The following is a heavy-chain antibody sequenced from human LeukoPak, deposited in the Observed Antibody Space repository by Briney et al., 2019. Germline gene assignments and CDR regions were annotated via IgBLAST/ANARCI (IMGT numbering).Heavy chain of an antibody. CDR2: ISSSGSTI. V-gene: IGHV3-48*03. J-gene: IGHJ3*02. Sequence: GGSLRLSCAASGFTFSSYEMNWVRQAPGKGLEWVSYISSSGSTIHYADSVKGRFTISRDNAKNSLYLQMNSLRAEDTAVYYCARSGDDAFDIWGQGTMVTVSS. CDR3: ARSGDDAFDI. D-gene: IGHD7-27*01. CDR1: GFTFSSYE.